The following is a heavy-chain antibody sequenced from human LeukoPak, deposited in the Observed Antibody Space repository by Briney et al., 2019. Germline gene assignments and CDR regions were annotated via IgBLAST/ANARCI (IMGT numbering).Heavy chain of an antibody. V-gene: IGHV3-23*01. J-gene: IGHJ4*02. CDR1: GFTFSSYV. Sequence: GGSLRLSCAASGFTFSSYVMSWVRQAPGKGLEWVSAISGSGGSTYYADSVKGRFTISRDNSKNTLYLQMNSLRAEDTAVYYCAKDLGVRGGYYFDYWGQGTLVTVSS. CDR2: ISGSGGST. D-gene: IGHD3-10*01. CDR3: AKDLGVRGGYYFDY.